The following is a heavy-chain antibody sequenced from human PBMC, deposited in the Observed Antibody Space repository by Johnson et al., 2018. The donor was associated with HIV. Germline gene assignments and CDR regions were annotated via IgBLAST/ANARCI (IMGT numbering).Heavy chain of an antibody. CDR3: ARDQSEVDAFDI. Sequence: VQLVESGGGLIQPGGSLRLSCAASGFTVSSNYMSWVRQAPGKGLEWVSAISSNGGSTYYANSVKGRFTISRDNSKNTLYLQMGSLRAEDMAVYYCARDQSEVDAFDI. CDR1: GFTVSSNY. CDR2: ISSNGGST. V-gene: IGHV3-64*01. J-gene: IGHJ3*02.